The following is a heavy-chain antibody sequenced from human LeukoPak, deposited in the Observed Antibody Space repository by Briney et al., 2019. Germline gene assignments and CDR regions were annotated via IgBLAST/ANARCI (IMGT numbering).Heavy chain of an antibody. Sequence: ASVKVSCKASGYTFTSYDINWVRQATGQGLEWMGWMNPNSGNTGYAQKFQGRVTITRNTSISTAYIELSSLRSEDTAVYYCARGNRDYGAYYYYYYGMDVWGQGTTVTVSS. J-gene: IGHJ6*02. CDR1: GYTFTSYD. CDR3: ARGNRDYGAYYYYYYGMDV. D-gene: IGHD4-17*01. V-gene: IGHV1-8*01. CDR2: MNPNSGNT.